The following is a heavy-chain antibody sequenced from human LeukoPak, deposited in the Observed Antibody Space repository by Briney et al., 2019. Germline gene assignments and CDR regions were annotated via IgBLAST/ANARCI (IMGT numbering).Heavy chain of an antibody. J-gene: IGHJ2*01. D-gene: IGHD2-15*01. CDR3: ARRRGGSLWYFDL. CDR1: GYSFTNHW. Sequence: KRGESLKISCKGSGYSFTNHWIGWVRQTPGKGLEWMGIIYPGDSDTRYSPSFQGQVTISGDKSISTAYLQWSSLKASDTAMYYCARRRGGSLWYFDLWGRGTLVTVSS. V-gene: IGHV5-51*01. CDR2: IYPGDSDT.